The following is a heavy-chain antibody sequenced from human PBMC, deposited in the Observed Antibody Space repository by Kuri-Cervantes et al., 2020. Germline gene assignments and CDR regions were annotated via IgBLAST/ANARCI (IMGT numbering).Heavy chain of an antibody. CDR1: GFTFSSYS. CDR3: ARAPPPHYYYDSSGYLY. V-gene: IGHV3-21*03. J-gene: IGHJ4*02. Sequence: GGSLRLSCAASGFTFSSYSMNWVRQAPGKGLEWVSSISSSSSYIYYADSVKGRFTISRDNAKNSLYLQMNSLRAEDTAVYYYARAPPPHYYYDSSGYLYWGQGTLVTVSS. CDR2: ISSSSSYI. D-gene: IGHD3-22*01.